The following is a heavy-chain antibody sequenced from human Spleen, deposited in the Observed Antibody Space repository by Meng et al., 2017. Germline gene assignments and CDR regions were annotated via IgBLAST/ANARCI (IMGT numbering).Heavy chain of an antibody. J-gene: IGHJ4*01. CDR1: RSSVRHTRVG. CDR2: IYWDEDN. CDR3: AHRGDTWNYDY. V-gene: IGHV2-5*02. D-gene: IGHD1-7*01. Sequence: TLKESGTTQGIPSKPNTVAWQCSRSSVRHTRVGACGIRQPPGTALAWVAVIYWDEDNRYSTSLKRRLAVNKDTYKNQEVLTMTNMDAVYTATYYCAHRGDTWNYDYWDQGTLVTVSS.